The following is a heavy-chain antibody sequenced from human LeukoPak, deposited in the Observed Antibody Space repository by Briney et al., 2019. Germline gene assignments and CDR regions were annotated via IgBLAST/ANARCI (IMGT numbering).Heavy chain of an antibody. Sequence: GGSLRLSCAASGFTFSSYGMHWVRQAPGKGLEWVAVIWYDGSNKFYADSVKGRFTTSRDNSKNTLYLQMNSLRAEDTAVYYCARDRAAADLDYWGQGTLVTVSS. V-gene: IGHV3-33*01. CDR1: GFTFSSYG. D-gene: IGHD6-13*01. J-gene: IGHJ4*02. CDR3: ARDRAAADLDY. CDR2: IWYDGSNK.